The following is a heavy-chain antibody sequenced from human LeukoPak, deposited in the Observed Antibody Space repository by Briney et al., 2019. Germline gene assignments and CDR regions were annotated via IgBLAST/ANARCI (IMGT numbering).Heavy chain of an antibody. J-gene: IGHJ4*02. CDR1: GFTFSSYS. D-gene: IGHD6-13*01. CDR2: ISMSSSHI. Sequence: GGSLRLSCAASGFTFSSYSMNWVRQVPGKGLEWVSSISMSSSHIYYADSVKGRFTISRDNAKNSLYLQMNSLRVEDTAVYYCARVRGIAAPFDYWGQGTLVTVSS. CDR3: ARVRGIAAPFDY. V-gene: IGHV3-21*01.